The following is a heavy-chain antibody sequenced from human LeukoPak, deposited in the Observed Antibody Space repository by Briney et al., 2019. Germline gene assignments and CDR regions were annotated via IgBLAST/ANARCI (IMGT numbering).Heavy chain of an antibody. Sequence: PSQTLSLTCTVSGGSISSGSYYWSWIRQPAGKGLEWIGRIYTSGSTNSNPSLKSRVTISVDTSKNQFSLKLSSVTAADTAVYYCARCIVGADGAVDIWGQGTMVTVSS. CDR2: IYTSGST. J-gene: IGHJ3*02. CDR1: GGSISSGSYY. D-gene: IGHD1-26*01. CDR3: ARCIVGADGAVDI. V-gene: IGHV4-61*02.